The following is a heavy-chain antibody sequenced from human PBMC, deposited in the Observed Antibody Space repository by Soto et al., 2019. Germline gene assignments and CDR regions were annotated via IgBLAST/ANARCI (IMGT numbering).Heavy chain of an antibody. CDR1: GFTFSSYG. CDR2: ISYDGSNK. D-gene: IGHD2-15*01. V-gene: IGHV3-30*18. J-gene: IGHJ4*02. Sequence: QVQLVESGGGVVQPGRSLRLSCAASGFTFSSYGMHWVRQAPGKGLEWVAVISYDGSNKYYADSVKGRFTISRDNSKNTLYLQMNSLRAEDTAVYYCAKDHPTCRGGSCYGFDYWGQGTLVTVSS. CDR3: AKDHPTCRGGSCYGFDY.